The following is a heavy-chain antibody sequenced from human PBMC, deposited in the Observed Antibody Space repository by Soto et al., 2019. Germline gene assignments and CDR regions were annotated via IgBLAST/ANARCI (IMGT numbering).Heavy chain of an antibody. Sequence: EVQLVESGGALVQPGGSLRLSCAASGFTFSTYWMHWVRQGPGKGLVWVSRIRGDGTRTNYADSVRGRFTVSRDNAKYSLYLQINSMTAEDTAVYYCARGNLTSIDMVDYWGQGTLVTVSS. CDR1: GFTFSTYW. CDR3: ARGNLTSIDMVDY. CDR2: IRGDGTRT. D-gene: IGHD2-21*01. V-gene: IGHV3-74*01. J-gene: IGHJ4*02.